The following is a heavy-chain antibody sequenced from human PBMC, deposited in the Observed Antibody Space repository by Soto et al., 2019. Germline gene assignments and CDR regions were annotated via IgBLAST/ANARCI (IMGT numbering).Heavy chain of an antibody. CDR1: GGTFSSYA. CDR3: ARASASRGSLYYYGMDV. J-gene: IGHJ6*02. CDR2: IIPIFGTA. D-gene: IGHD2-2*01. Sequence: SVKVSCKASGGTFSSYAISWVRQAPGQGLEWMGGIIPIFGTANYAQKFQDRVTITADESTSTAYMELSSLRSEDTAVYYCARASASRGSLYYYGMDVWGQGTTVTVSS. V-gene: IGHV1-69*13.